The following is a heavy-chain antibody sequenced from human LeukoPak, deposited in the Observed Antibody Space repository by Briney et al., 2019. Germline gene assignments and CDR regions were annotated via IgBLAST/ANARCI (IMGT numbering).Heavy chain of an antibody. Sequence: GGPLRLSCAASGFTFSFYAMSWVRQAPGKGLEWVSAISGSGATTYYADSVQGRFTISRDNSKKTVYLLMDGLRADDTAVYYCAKEQGSDYFYYLDVWGKGTTVTVSS. CDR3: AKEQGSDYFYYLDV. J-gene: IGHJ6*03. V-gene: IGHV3-23*01. CDR1: GFTFSFYA. CDR2: ISGSGATT. D-gene: IGHD2-15*01.